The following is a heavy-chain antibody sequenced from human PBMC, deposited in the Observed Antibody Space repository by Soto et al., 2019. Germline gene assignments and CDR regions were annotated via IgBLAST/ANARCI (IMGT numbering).Heavy chain of an antibody. J-gene: IGHJ4*02. D-gene: IGHD3-22*01. Sequence: SETLSLTCTVSGGSISSGDYYWSWIRQPPGKGLEWIGYIYYSGSTYYNPSLKSRVTISVDTSKNQFSLKLSSVTAADTAVYYCARYVQPDYYDSSGSDTVDYWGQGTLVTVYS. CDR2: IYYSGST. CDR1: GGSISSGDYY. CDR3: ARYVQPDYYDSSGSDTVDY. V-gene: IGHV4-30-4*01.